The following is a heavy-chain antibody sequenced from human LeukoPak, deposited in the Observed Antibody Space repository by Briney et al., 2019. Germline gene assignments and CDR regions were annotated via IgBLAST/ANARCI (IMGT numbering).Heavy chain of an antibody. J-gene: IGHJ6*02. CDR1: GYTFTSYY. CDR3: ARDWHSSGWSIYYYYGMDV. CDR2: INPSGGST. Sequence: ASVKVSCKASGYTFTSYYMHWVRQAPGQGLEWMGIINPSGGSTSYAQKFQGRVTMTRDTSTSTVYMELSGLRSEDTAVYYCARDWHSSGWSIYYYYGMDVWGQGTTVTVSS. V-gene: IGHV1-46*01. D-gene: IGHD6-19*01.